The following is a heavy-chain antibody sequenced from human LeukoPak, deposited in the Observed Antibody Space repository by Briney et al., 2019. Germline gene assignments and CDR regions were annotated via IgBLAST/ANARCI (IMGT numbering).Heavy chain of an antibody. Sequence: GGSLRLSCAMSGFTFTNNAMTWVRQAPGKGLEWISNIRTTAEGAKYAYYADSVKGRVTISRDDGKNTLYLHMNSLRDDDTAVYYCATDQRYAFDYWGQGILVTVSS. V-gene: IGHV3-48*02. J-gene: IGHJ4*02. D-gene: IGHD3-9*01. CDR2: IRTTAEGAKYA. CDR1: GFTFTNNA. CDR3: ATDQRYAFDY.